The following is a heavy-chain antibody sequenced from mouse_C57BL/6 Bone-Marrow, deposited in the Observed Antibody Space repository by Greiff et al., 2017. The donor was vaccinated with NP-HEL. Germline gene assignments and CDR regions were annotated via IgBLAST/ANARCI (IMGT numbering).Heavy chain of an antibody. Sequence: QVQLQQPGAELVKPGASVKMSCKASGYTFTSYWITWVKQRPGQGLEWIGEIYPGSGSTNYNEKFKSKATLNVETSSSTAYMQLSSLTSENSAVYSCAREESYYGSSQYYFDYWGQGTTLTVSA. J-gene: IGHJ2*01. V-gene: IGHV1-55*01. CDR1: GYTFTSYW. D-gene: IGHD1-1*01. CDR3: AREESYYGSSQYYFDY. CDR2: IYPGSGST.